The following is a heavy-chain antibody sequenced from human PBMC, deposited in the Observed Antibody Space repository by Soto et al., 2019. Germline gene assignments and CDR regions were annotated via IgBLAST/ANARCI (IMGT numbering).Heavy chain of an antibody. Sequence: GGSLRLSCAASGLTVSNAYMAWVRQAPGMGLEWVSSISSTTNYIYYADSMKGRFTVSRDNAKNSVYLEMNSLSAEDTAVYYCARESEDLTSNFDYWGQGTLVTVSS. CDR3: ARESEDLTSNFDY. CDR1: GLTVSNAY. V-gene: IGHV3-21*01. J-gene: IGHJ4*02. CDR2: ISSTTNYI.